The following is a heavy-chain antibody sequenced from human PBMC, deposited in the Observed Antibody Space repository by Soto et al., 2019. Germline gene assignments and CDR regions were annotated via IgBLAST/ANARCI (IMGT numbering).Heavy chain of an antibody. CDR3: ARDSRGSYSHLVPYDFWSGYIHYYYYYGMDV. V-gene: IGHV3-21*01. J-gene: IGHJ6*02. Sequence: PGGSLRLSCAASGFTFSSYSMNWVRQAPGKGLEWVSSISSSSSYIHYADSVKGRFTLSRHNAKNSLYMQMNSLRAEDTAVYYCARDSRGSYSHLVPYDFWSGYIHYYYYYGMDVWGQGTTVTVSS. D-gene: IGHD3-3*01. CDR1: GFTFSSYS. CDR2: ISSSSSYI.